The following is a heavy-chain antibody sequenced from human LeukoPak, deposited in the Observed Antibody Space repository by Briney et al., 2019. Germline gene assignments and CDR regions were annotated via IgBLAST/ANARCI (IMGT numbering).Heavy chain of an antibody. Sequence: SQTLSLTCTVSGGSISSGSYYWSWIRQPAGKGLEWIGRIYTSGSTNYNPSLKSRVTISVDTSKNQFSLKLSSVTAADTAVYYCARTKRIAVAGTRPTGNWFDPWGQGTLVTVSS. V-gene: IGHV4-61*02. D-gene: IGHD6-19*01. CDR2: IYTSGST. CDR3: ARTKRIAVAGTRPTGNWFDP. J-gene: IGHJ5*02. CDR1: GGSISSGSYY.